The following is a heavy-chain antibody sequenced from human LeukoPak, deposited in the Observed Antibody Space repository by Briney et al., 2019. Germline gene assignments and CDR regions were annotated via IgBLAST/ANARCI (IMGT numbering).Heavy chain of an antibody. CDR2: ISYDGSNK. D-gene: IGHD3-22*01. CDR3: ATLGDDTNGYGDY. CDR1: GFSFSNYA. J-gene: IGHJ4*02. V-gene: IGHV3-30*04. Sequence: GRSLRLSCAASGFSFSNYAMRWVRQAPGKGLEWVAVISYDGSNKYYADFVKGRFTNSRDNAKNSLYLQMNSLRAEDTAVYYCATLGDDTNGYGDYWGQGTLVTVSS.